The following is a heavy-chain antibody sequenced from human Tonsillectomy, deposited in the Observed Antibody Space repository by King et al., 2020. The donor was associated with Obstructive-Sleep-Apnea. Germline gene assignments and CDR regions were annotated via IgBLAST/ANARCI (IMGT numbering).Heavy chain of an antibody. V-gene: IGHV2-5*02. J-gene: IGHJ4*02. D-gene: IGHD6-19*01. Sequence: VTLKESGPTLVKPTQTLTLTCTFSEFSLSTRGVGVGWFRQPPGKALQWLSLIYWDDDKYYSPSLKNRLTISKDTSTTQVVLTMTNMDPVDTATYFCALTPRQESGSGCSFDYCGQGTLVTVSP. CDR3: ALTPRQESGSGCSFDY. CDR1: EFSLSTRGVG. CDR2: IYWDDDK.